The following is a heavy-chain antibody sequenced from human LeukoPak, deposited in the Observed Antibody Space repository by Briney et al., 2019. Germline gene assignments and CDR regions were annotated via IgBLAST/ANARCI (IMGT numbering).Heavy chain of an antibody. CDR3: ARASKRGGDCYSFDY. CDR2: INPNSGGT. V-gene: IGHV1-2*02. CDR1: GYTFTGYY. J-gene: IGHJ4*02. D-gene: IGHD2-21*02. Sequence: GASVKVSCKASGYTFTGYYMHWVRPAPGQGLEWMGWINPNSGGTNYAQKFQGRVTMTRDTSISTAYMELSRLRSDDTAVDYCARASKRGGDCYSFDYWGQGTLVTVSS.